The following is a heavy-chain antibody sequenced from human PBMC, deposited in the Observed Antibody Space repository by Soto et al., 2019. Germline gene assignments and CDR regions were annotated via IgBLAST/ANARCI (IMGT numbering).Heavy chain of an antibody. D-gene: IGHD2-2*01. J-gene: IGHJ6*02. V-gene: IGHV3-7*05. CDR2: IKEDGSEK. CDR1: EFTFSSYW. CDR3: ARDLGAPGRGSAVGYYYHYGMDV. Sequence: EVQLVESGGGLVQPGGSLRLSCAASEFTFSSYWMNWVRQAPGKGLEWVANIKEDGSEKYYVDSVKGRFTISRDNANYSLYLQMNRLRCEDTAVYYCARDLGAPGRGSAVGYYYHYGMDVWGQGTTVTVSS.